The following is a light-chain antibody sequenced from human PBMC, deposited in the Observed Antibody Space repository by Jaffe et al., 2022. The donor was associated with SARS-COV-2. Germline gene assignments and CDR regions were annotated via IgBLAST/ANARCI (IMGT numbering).Light chain of an antibody. CDR2: LGS. CDR3: MQALQTPSIT. J-gene: IGKJ5*01. CDR1: QSLLHSNGYNY. Sequence: DIVLTQSPLSLPVTPGEPASISCRSSQSLLHSNGYNYLDWYLQKPGQSPQLLIYLGSNRASGVPDRVSGSGSGTDFTLKISRVEAEDVGVYYCMQALQTPSITFGQGTRLEIK. V-gene: IGKV2-28*01.